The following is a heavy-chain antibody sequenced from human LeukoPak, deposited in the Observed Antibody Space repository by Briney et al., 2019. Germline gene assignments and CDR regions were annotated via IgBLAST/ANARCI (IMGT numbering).Heavy chain of an antibody. CDR2: NYWNDDK. J-gene: IGHJ6*03. CDR3: AHSRKDNWNDGYYYMDV. D-gene: IGHD1-1*01. Sequence: ESGPTLVNATQTLTLTSTFSGFSLSTSRVGVGWIRQPPGNALEWLALNYWNDDKRYSPSLKSRLTSTKDTSKNQVVLTMTNMDPVDTATYYCAHSRKDNWNDGYYYMDVWGKGTTVTVS. CDR1: GFSLSTSRVG. V-gene: IGHV2-5*01.